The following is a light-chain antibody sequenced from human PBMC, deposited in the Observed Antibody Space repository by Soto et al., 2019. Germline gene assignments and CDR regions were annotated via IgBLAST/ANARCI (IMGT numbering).Light chain of an antibody. J-gene: IGKJ5*01. V-gene: IGKV1-9*01. CDR1: QVISTS. Sequence: DIQLTQSPSFLSPSIGESVTITCRASQVISTSLAWYQVKPGKAPKLLIYAASTLESGVPSRFSATVSGTECSLTITSLQPEDFATYYCQQLFGSPFTFGQGTRLEIK. CDR3: QQLFGSPFT. CDR2: AAS.